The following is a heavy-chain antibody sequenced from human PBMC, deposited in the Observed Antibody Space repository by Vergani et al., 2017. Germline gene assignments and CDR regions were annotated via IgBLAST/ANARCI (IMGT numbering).Heavy chain of an antibody. CDR2: ISSSRSTI. V-gene: IGHV3-48*04. D-gene: IGHD6-19*01. Sequence: EVQLVESGGGLVQPGGSLRLSCAASGFTFSSYSMNWVRQAPGKGLEWVSYISSSRSTIYYAASVKGRVTISRDNAKNSLYLQMNSLRAEDTAVYYCARDLGISGWYGSYMDVWGKGTTVTVSS. J-gene: IGHJ6*03. CDR1: GFTFSSYS. CDR3: ARDLGISGWYGSYMDV.